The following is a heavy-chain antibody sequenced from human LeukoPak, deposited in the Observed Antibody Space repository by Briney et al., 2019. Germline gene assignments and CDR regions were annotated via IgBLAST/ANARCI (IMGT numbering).Heavy chain of an antibody. Sequence: GESLKISCKGSGYNFTSYWIGWVRQMPGKGLEWMGIIYPGDSDTRYSPSFQGQVTISADKSVSTAYLQWSSLKASDTAMYYCARPRYGDYPEYYFDYWGQGTLVTVSS. V-gene: IGHV5-51*01. CDR2: IYPGDSDT. CDR3: ARPRYGDYPEYYFDY. J-gene: IGHJ4*02. D-gene: IGHD4-17*01. CDR1: GYNFTSYW.